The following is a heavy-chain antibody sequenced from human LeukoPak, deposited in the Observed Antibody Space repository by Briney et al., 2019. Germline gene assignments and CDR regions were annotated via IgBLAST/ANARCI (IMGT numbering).Heavy chain of an antibody. J-gene: IGHJ6*02. D-gene: IGHD3-16*01. CDR3: AKEGRGSYSAGSYYYGMDV. CDR2: IYYSGGT. CDR1: GGSINYYY. Sequence: SETLSLTCTVSGGSINYYYWMWIRQPPGKGLEWIGYIYYSGGTHYNPSLKSRVTMLVDTSKNQFSLKLTAVTAADTAVYYCAKEGRGSYSAGSYYYGMDVWGQGTTVTVSS. V-gene: IGHV4-59*01.